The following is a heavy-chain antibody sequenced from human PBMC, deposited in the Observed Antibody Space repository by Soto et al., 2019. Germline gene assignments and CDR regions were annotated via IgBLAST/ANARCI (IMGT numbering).Heavy chain of an antibody. V-gene: IGHV3-9*01. CDR1: GFTFDDYA. CDR3: AKDNYDILTGPYYFDY. Sequence: PGGSLRLSCAASGFTFDDYAMHWVRQAPGKGLEWVSGISWNSGSIGYADSVKGRFTISRDNAKNSLYLQMNSLRAEDTALYYCAKDNYDILTGPYYFDYWGQGTLVTVSS. CDR2: ISWNSGSI. J-gene: IGHJ4*02. D-gene: IGHD3-9*01.